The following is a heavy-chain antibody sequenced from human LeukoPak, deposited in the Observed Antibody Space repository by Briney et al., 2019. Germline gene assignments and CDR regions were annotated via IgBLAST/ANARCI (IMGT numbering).Heavy chain of an antibody. Sequence: ASVKVSCKASGYTFTGYYMHWVRQAPGQGLEWMGWINPNSGGTNYAQKFQGRVTMTRDTSISTAYMELSRLRSDDTAVYYCARVVTMIVVENWFDPWGQGTLVTVSS. CDR2: INPNSGGT. V-gene: IGHV1-2*02. CDR1: GYTFTGYY. CDR3: ARVVTMIVVENWFDP. J-gene: IGHJ5*02. D-gene: IGHD3-22*01.